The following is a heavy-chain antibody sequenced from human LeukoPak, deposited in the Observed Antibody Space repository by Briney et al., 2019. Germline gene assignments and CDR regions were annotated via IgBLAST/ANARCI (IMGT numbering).Heavy chain of an antibody. Sequence: GSLRLSCEASGFTFSTFAMIWVRQPPGKGLEWIGEINHSGSTNYNPSLKSRVTISVDTSKNQFSLKLSSVTAADTAVYYCARGLGDLDYWGQGTLVTVSS. CDR2: INHSGST. CDR3: ARGLGDLDY. D-gene: IGHD1-26*01. J-gene: IGHJ4*02. V-gene: IGHV4-34*01. CDR1: GFTFSTFA.